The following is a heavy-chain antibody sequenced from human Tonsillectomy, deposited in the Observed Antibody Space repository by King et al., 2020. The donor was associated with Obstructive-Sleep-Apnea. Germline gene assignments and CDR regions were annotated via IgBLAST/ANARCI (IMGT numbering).Heavy chain of an antibody. J-gene: IGHJ2*01. D-gene: IGHD5/OR15-5a*01. V-gene: IGHV3-7*03. CDR1: GFPFSNYW. CDR3: ARDEGVSGTNGWYFDL. CDR2: IKKDGRDK. Sequence: VQLVESGGGLVQPGGSLRLSCAASGFPFSNYWMSWVRQAPGKGLEWMAGIKKDGRDKNYVNSVKGRFTISRDNAKNSLWLQLNSLRAEDTAVYYCARDEGVSGTNGWYFDLWGRGTLVTVSS.